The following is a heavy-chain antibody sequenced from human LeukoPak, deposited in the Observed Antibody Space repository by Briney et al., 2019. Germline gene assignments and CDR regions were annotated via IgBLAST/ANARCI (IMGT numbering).Heavy chain of an antibody. CDR1: GFTFSSYV. Sequence: PGGSLRLPCAASGFTFSSYVMSWVRQAPGKGLEWVSAISGSGGSTYYADSVKGRFTISRDNSKNTLYLQMNSLRAEDTAVYYCAKVAPRGIAVAGSFDYWGQGTLVTVSS. V-gene: IGHV3-23*01. CDR3: AKVAPRGIAVAGSFDY. CDR2: ISGSGGST. J-gene: IGHJ4*02. D-gene: IGHD6-19*01.